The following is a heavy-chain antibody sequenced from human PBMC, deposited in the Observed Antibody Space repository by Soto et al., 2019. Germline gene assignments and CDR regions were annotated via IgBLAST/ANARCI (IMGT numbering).Heavy chain of an antibody. Sequence: NPSETLSLTCAVSGYSISSGYYWGWIRQPPGKGLEWIGSIYHSGSTYYNPSLKSRVTISVDTSKNQFSLKLSSVTAADTAVYYCARDGYCSSTSCAAYYYYGMDVWGQGTTVTVSS. CDR2: IYHSGST. J-gene: IGHJ6*02. CDR3: ARDGYCSSTSCAAYYYYGMDV. CDR1: GYSISSGYY. V-gene: IGHV4-38-2*02. D-gene: IGHD2-2*03.